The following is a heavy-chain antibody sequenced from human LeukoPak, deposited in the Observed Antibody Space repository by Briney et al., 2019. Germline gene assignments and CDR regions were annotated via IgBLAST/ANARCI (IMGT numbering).Heavy chain of an antibody. V-gene: IGHV3-48*03. CDR3: ARDRGYSYGFDY. J-gene: IGHJ4*02. D-gene: IGHD5-18*01. CDR2: ISSSGSTI. CDR1: GFTFSSCE. Sequence: GGSLRLSCAASGFTFSSCEMNWVRQAPGKGREWVSYISSSGSTIYYADSVKGRFTISRDNAKNSLYLQMNSLRAEDTAVYYCARDRGYSYGFDYWGQGTLVTVSS.